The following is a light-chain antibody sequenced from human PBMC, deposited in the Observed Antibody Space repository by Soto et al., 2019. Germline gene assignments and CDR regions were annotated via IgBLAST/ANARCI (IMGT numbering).Light chain of an antibody. Sequence: EIVLTQSAATLSLYPGDRATLSCRASQSVGSYLGWYQQRPGQAPRLLSYDASNRPTGIPSSFSGSGSGTDLTLSISSLEPEDIAVCFSLQRIDWPSTFRGGTKVNIK. CDR1: QSVGSY. J-gene: IGKJ4*01. V-gene: IGKV3-11*01. CDR3: LQRIDWPST. CDR2: DAS.